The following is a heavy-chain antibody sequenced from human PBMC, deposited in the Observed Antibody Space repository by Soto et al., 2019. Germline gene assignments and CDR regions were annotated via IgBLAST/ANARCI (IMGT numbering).Heavy chain of an antibody. J-gene: IGHJ6*02. Sequence: QVQLVQSGAEVKKPGSSVKVACKASGGTFSSYAISWVRQAPGQGLEWMGGIIPSFGTADYAQKFQGRVTITADESTSTAYMELSSLRSEDTAVYYCASVETQRYYYGMDVWGQGTTVTVSS. D-gene: IGHD2-15*01. V-gene: IGHV1-69*12. CDR3: ASVETQRYYYGMDV. CDR1: GGTFSSYA. CDR2: IIPSFGTA.